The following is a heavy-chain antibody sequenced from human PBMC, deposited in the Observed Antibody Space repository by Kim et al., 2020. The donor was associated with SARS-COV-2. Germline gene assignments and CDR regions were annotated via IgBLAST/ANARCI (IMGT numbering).Heavy chain of an antibody. CDR2: IRYDGSNK. J-gene: IGHJ4*02. D-gene: IGHD6-13*01. CDR3: ARGGYGSSWYNPFFGY. V-gene: IGHV3-33*01. CDR1: GFTFSSYG. Sequence: GGSLRLSCAASGFTFSSYGMHWVRQAPGKGLEWVADIRYDGSNKYYADSVKGRFTISRDNSKNTLYLQMNSLRAEDTAVYYCARGGYGSSWYNPFFGYWGQGTLVTVSS.